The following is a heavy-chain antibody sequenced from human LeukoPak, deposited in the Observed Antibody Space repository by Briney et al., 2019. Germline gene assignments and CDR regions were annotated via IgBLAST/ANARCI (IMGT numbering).Heavy chain of an antibody. CDR3: TTRFYEEVWENQVES. CDR2: IQSKRDGGTV. D-gene: IGHD3-16*01. CDR1: GFTFRTAW. Sequence: GGSLRLSCAASGFTFRTAWMNWVRQTPGGGLVWVGRIQSKRDGGTVDHATPVKGRFTISRYDSKDTLYLEMNSLKTEDTGVYYCTTRFYEEVWENQVESWGQGTQVTVSS. J-gene: IGHJ4*02. V-gene: IGHV3-15*01.